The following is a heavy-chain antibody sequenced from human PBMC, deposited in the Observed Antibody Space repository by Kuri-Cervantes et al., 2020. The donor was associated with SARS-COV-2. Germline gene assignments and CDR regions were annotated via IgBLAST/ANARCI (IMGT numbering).Heavy chain of an antibody. CDR2: INPDGSYT. V-gene: IGHV3-74*01. D-gene: IGHD1-1*01. CDR1: GFTFSGHW. CDR3: VRDGDHWNFDY. Sequence: GESLKISCAASGFTFSGHWIHWVRQAPGKGLVWVSRINPDGSYTNNADSVKGRFTLSRDNAKNMLFLQKNSLSTEDTAVYYCVRDGDHWNFDYWGQGTLVTVSS. J-gene: IGHJ4*02.